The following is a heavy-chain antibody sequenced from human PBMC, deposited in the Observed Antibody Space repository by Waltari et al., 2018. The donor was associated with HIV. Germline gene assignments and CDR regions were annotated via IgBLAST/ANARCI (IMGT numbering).Heavy chain of an antibody. D-gene: IGHD2-2*01. Sequence: QLQLQESGPGLVKPSETLSLTCSVSGDSVTSGDTFWDWVRQPPGKGLEWVAAISHSGNTYYSPSLKSRVSVSVDTSKNHFSLKMRAVTASDTAIYYCARRGDGFNQHARLDHWGPGTLVTVSS. CDR2: ISHSGNT. CDR1: GDSVTSGDTF. CDR3: ARRGDGFNQHARLDH. J-gene: IGHJ4*02. V-gene: IGHV4-39*02.